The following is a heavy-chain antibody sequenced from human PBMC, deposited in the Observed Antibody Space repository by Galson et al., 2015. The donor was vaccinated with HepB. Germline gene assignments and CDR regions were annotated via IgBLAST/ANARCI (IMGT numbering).Heavy chain of an antibody. V-gene: IGHV3-30*04. D-gene: IGHD2-2*01. J-gene: IGHJ4*02. CDR1: GFTFSSYA. Sequence: SLRLSCAASGFTFSSYAMHWVRQAPGKGLEWVAVISYDGSNKYYADSVKGRFTISRDNSKNTLYLQMNSLRAEDTAAYYCARSTDCSSISCYSPFDYWGQGTLVTVSS. CDR3: ARSTDCSSISCYSPFDY. CDR2: ISYDGSNK.